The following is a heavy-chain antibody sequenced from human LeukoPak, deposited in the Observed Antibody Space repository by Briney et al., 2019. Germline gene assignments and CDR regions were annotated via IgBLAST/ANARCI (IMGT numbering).Heavy chain of an antibody. CDR2: INHSGST. Sequence: SETLSLTCAVYGGSFSGYYWSWIRQPPGKGLEWIGEINHSGSTNYNPSLKSRVTISVDTSKNQFSLKLSSVTAADTAVYYCARDHNSPNVRGDPAFDPWGQGTLVTVSS. J-gene: IGHJ5*02. CDR3: ARDHNSPNVRGDPAFDP. V-gene: IGHV4-34*01. CDR1: GGSFSGYY. D-gene: IGHD3-10*01.